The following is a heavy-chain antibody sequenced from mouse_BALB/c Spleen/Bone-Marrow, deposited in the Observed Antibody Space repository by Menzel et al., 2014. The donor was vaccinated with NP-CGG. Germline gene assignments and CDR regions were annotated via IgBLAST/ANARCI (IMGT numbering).Heavy chain of an antibody. D-gene: IGHD1-2*01. J-gene: IGHJ1*01. CDR2: INPHNGDS. CDR1: GYTFTGTF. V-gene: IGHV1-20*02. Sequence: EVQLQESGPELVKPGASVKLSCKASGYTFTGTFMNWVIQSHEKGLEWIGRINPHNGDSFYNQKFKGKATLSVDKSTSTAYLQLRSLASEDTAVYYCARDSNGSYFDVWGQGTTVTVSS. CDR3: ARDSNGSYFDV.